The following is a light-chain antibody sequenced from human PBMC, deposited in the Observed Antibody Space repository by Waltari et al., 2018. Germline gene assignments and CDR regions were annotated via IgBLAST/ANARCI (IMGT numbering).Light chain of an antibody. Sequence: DIQMTQSPSTLSASVGDRVTITCRASQSITNWLAWYQQKPGKAPKLLIYRASNLESGVPSRCSGSGSGTEVTLTISSLQPDDFATYYCQQYDNYWTFGQGTKVEIK. CDR3: QQYDNYWT. V-gene: IGKV1-5*03. CDR2: RAS. CDR1: QSITNW. J-gene: IGKJ1*01.